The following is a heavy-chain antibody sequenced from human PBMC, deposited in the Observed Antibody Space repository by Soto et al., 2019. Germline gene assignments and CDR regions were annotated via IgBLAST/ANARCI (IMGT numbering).Heavy chain of an antibody. CDR2: IGTAGDT. V-gene: IGHV3-13*01. CDR3: ARDGLESNSFDI. Sequence: GGSLRLSCAASGFTFSSYDMHWVRQATGKGLEWVSAIGTAGDTYYPGSVKGRFTISRENAKNSLYLQMNSLRAGDTAVYYCARDGLESNSFDIWGQGTMVTVSS. J-gene: IGHJ3*02. CDR1: GFTFSSYD. D-gene: IGHD1-1*01.